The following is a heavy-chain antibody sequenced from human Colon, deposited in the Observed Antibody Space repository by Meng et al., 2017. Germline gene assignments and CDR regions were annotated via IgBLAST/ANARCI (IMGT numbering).Heavy chain of an antibody. D-gene: IGHD1-26*01. CDR1: GGSISSSSYY. CDR3: ARLELLRLFYFDS. Sequence: SETLSLTCTVSGGSISSSSYYWGWIRQPPGKGLEWFGSIYYSGSTYYNPSLKSRVTISVDTSKNQFSLKLSSVIAADTAVYYCARLELLRLFYFDSWDQGTLITVSS. V-gene: IGHV4-39*07. CDR2: IYYSGST. J-gene: IGHJ4*03.